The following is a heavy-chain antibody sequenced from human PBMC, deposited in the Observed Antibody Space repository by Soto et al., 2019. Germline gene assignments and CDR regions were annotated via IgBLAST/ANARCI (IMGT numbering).Heavy chain of an antibody. Sequence: QVQLVESGGGVVQPGRSLRLSCAASGFTFSTYGMHWVRQAPGKGLEWVAGISYHGDNKYYADSVKGRFTISRDNSKNTLYLQMNSLRPEDTAVYYCAKGYDWGVRYLDYWGQGTLVTVSS. CDR2: ISYHGDNK. V-gene: IGHV3-30*18. CDR3: AKGYDWGVRYLDY. CDR1: GFTFSTYG. D-gene: IGHD5-12*01. J-gene: IGHJ4*02.